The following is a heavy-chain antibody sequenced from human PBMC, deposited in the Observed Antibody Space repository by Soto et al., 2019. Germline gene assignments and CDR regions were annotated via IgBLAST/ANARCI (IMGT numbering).Heavy chain of an antibody. Sequence: PSETLSLTCTVSGGSISSYYWSWIRQPPGKGLEWIGYIYYSGSTNYNPSLKSRVTISVDTSKNQFSLKLSSVTAADTAVYYCAGITMVRGVLEVSRRFDYWGQGTLVTVSS. D-gene: IGHD3-10*01. V-gene: IGHV4-59*01. J-gene: IGHJ4*02. CDR2: IYYSGST. CDR3: AGITMVRGVLEVSRRFDY. CDR1: GGSISSYY.